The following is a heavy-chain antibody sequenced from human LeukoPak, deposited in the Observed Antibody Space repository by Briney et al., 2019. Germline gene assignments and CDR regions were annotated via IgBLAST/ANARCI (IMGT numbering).Heavy chain of an antibody. V-gene: IGHV3-30*18. D-gene: IGHD4-17*01. CDR1: GFTFRSYG. Sequence: GGSLRLSCVASGFTFRSYGMHWVRQAPGKGLEWVAVISYDESNKYYADSVKGRFTISRDNSKNTLYLQMNSLRTEDTAMYYCAKDLLGDYDDAWGQETLVTVSS. CDR3: AKDLLGDYDDA. J-gene: IGHJ5*02. CDR2: ISYDESNK.